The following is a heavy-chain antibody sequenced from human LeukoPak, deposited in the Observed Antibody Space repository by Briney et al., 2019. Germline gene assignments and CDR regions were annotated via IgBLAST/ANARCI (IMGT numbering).Heavy chain of an antibody. J-gene: IGHJ5*02. V-gene: IGHV3-74*01. CDR3: ARDLGWYDFWFDP. D-gene: IGHD6-19*01. CDR1: GFTFSSYW. CDR2: INSDGSST. Sequence: GGSLRLSCAASGFTFSSYWMHWVRQAPGEGLVWVSRINSDGSSTSYADSVKGRFTISRDNAKNTLYLQMNSLRAEDTAVYYCARDLGWYDFWFDPWGQGTLVTVSS.